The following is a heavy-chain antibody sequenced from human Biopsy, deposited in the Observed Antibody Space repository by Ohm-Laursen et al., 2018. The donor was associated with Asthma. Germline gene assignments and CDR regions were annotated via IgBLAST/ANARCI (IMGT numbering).Heavy chain of an antibody. D-gene: IGHD4-17*01. CDR2: IMTVFGTT. CDR1: GGTFSNFA. Sequence: SVKVSCKSPGGTFSNFAISWVRQAPGQGLEWLGGIMTVFGTTNYAQKFQGRVTITADESTSTAYMELSSLSSDDTAVYYCASDFPKDYVRYNFQFWGQGTLVTASS. V-gene: IGHV1-69*13. J-gene: IGHJ4*02. CDR3: ASDFPKDYVRYNFQF.